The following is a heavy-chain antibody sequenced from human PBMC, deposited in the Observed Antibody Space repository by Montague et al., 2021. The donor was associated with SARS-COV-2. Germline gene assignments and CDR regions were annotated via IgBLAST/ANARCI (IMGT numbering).Heavy chain of an antibody. CDR1: GFIFAAST. CDR2: IRNEANDYAT. V-gene: IGHV3-73*01. J-gene: IGHJ4*02. D-gene: IGHD5-12*01. CDR3: TSGYDRRPY. Sequence: SLRLSCAASGFIFAASTIHWVRQASGKGLDWVGRIRNEANDYATVYAASVTGRFTISRDDSKNTAYLEMNSLKTEGTAVYYCTSGYDRRPYWGQGTLVTVSS.